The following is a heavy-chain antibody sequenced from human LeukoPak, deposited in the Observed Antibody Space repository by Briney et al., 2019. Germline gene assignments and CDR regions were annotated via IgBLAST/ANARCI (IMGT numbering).Heavy chain of an antibody. CDR3: AKDESDCSATSCYYFYYYSAMDV. CDR1: GGTFSSYA. D-gene: IGHD2-2*01. Sequence: SVKVSCKASGGTFSSYAISWVRQAPGQGLEWMGGIIPIFGTANYAQKFQGRVTITADESTSTAYMELSSLRSEDTAVYYCAKDESDCSATSCYYFYYYSAMDVWGQGTTVTVSS. J-gene: IGHJ6*02. V-gene: IGHV1-69*13. CDR2: IIPIFGTA.